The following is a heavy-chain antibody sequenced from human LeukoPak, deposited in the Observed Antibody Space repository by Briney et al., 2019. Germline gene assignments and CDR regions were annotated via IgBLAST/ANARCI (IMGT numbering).Heavy chain of an antibody. CDR1: GGSFSGYY. D-gene: IGHD3-3*01. CDR2: TNHSGST. J-gene: IGHJ3*02. V-gene: IGHV4-34*01. Sequence: PSETLSLTCAVYGGSFSGYYWSWIRQPPGKGLEWIGETNHSGSTNYNPSLKSRVTISVDTSKNQFSLKLSSVTAADTAVYYCASILPAYYDFWSGYYTTNDAFDIWGQGTMVTVSS. CDR3: ASILPAYYDFWSGYYTTNDAFDI.